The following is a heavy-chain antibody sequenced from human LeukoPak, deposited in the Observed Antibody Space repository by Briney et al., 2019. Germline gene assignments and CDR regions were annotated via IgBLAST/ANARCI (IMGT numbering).Heavy chain of an antibody. V-gene: IGHV3-21*01. CDR2: ISSSSSYI. CDR1: GCSSSTYT. J-gene: IGHJ4*02. D-gene: IGHD6-19*01. Sequence: GGSLRLSCAASGCSSSTYTMNWVCQAPGKGLEWVSSISSSSSYIAYSDSVKGRFTISRDNAKSSLYLQMNSLRAEDTAVFYCAGGQWPDYWGQGTLLSVSS. CDR3: AGGQWPDY.